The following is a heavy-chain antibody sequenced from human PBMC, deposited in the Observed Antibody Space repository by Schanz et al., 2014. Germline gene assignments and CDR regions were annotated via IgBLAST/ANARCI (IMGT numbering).Heavy chain of an antibody. J-gene: IGHJ4*02. CDR2: ISGGGGTT. CDR3: AKSLESCPGGRCSRGYFDY. D-gene: IGHD2-8*02. Sequence: EVQLLESGGGLVQPGGSLRLSCAASGFTFSSYAMSWVRQAPGKGLEWVSAISGGGGTTYYADSVKGRFTISRDNAKNTLYLQMSSLRAEDTAVYYCAKSLESCPGGRCSRGYFDYWGQGTLXTVSS. CDR1: GFTFSSYA. V-gene: IGHV3-23*01.